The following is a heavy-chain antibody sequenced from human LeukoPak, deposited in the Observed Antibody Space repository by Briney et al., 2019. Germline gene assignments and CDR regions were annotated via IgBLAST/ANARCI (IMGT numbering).Heavy chain of an antibody. CDR3: TFHYDFWSGYVDY. Sequence: ASVKVSCKPSGYTFTSYGISWVRPAPGQGVEWVGWISAYNGNTNYAQKLQGRVTMTTDTSTSTAYMELRSLRSDDTAVYYCTFHYDFWSGYVDYWGQGTLVTVSS. V-gene: IGHV1-18*01. CDR2: ISAYNGNT. CDR1: GYTFTSYG. D-gene: IGHD3-3*01. J-gene: IGHJ4*02.